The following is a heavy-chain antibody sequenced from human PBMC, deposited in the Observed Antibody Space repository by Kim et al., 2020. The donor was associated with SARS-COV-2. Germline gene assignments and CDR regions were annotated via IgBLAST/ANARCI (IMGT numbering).Heavy chain of an antibody. J-gene: IGHJ4*02. Sequence: SVKVSCKASGYTFTSYGISWVRQAPGQGLEWMGWISAYNGNTNYAQKLQGRVTMTTDTSTSTAYMELRSLRSDDTAVYYCARDPYWVSYDTNRLYFDYWGQGTLVTVSS. CDR1: GYTFTSYG. D-gene: IGHD3-22*01. CDR3: ARDPYWVSYDTNRLYFDY. CDR2: ISAYNGNT. V-gene: IGHV1-18*04.